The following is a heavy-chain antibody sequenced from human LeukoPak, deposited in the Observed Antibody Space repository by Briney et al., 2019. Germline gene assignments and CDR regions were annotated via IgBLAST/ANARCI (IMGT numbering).Heavy chain of an antibody. D-gene: IGHD3-22*01. J-gene: IGHJ4*02. V-gene: IGHV1-18*01. CDR2: ISAYNGNT. CDR3: ARGDSFGYDSSGYEY. CDR1: GYTFTSYG. Sequence: GASVKVSCKASGYTFTSYGISWVRQAPGQGLERMGWISAYNGNTNYAQKLQGRVTMTTDTSTSTAYMELRSLRSDDTAVYYCARGDSFGYDSSGYEYWGQGTLVTVSS.